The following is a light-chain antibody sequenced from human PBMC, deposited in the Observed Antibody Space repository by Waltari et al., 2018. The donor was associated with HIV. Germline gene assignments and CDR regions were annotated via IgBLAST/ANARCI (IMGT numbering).Light chain of an antibody. CDR2: DVN. Sequence: QSALTQPRSVSGSPGQSVTIPCVGTSNDIGAYNYASWYQQHPGKASKVMIYDVNKRPSGVPDRFSGSKSGYTASLTISGLQAEDEADYYCCSYAGSRVIFGGGTKLAVL. CDR3: CSYAGSRVI. CDR1: SNDIGAYNY. J-gene: IGLJ2*01. V-gene: IGLV2-11*01.